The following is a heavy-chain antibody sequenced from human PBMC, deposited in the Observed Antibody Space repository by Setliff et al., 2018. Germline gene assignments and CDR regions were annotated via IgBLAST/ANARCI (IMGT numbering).Heavy chain of an antibody. CDR1: GYTLTELS. V-gene: IGHV1-69*05. CDR2: TIPMFGTT. Sequence: SVKVSCKVSGYTLTELSMHWVRQAPGKGLEWMGGTIPMFGTTNYARKFQGRVTIITDESTSTVYMQLSSLGSEETAVYYCVREGVHSRSSTDYRYYMDVWGKGTTVTVSS. J-gene: IGHJ6*03. CDR3: VREGVHSRSSTDYRYYMDV. D-gene: IGHD6-6*01.